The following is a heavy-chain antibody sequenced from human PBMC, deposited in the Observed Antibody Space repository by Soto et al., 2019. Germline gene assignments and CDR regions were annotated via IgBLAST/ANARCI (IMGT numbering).Heavy chain of an antibody. CDR1: GGSITRDY. D-gene: IGHD1-26*01. CDR3: AKSPDGRGYYYNGMDV. V-gene: IGHV4-59*01. J-gene: IGHJ6*02. Sequence: PSETLSLTCTVSGGSITRDYWSWIRQPPGKALEWIGYIYYSGTTYYNPSLKSRVTMSVDTSKIQFSLKLTSVTAADTAVYYCAKSPDGRGYYYNGMDVWGQGTTVTVSS. CDR2: IYYSGTT.